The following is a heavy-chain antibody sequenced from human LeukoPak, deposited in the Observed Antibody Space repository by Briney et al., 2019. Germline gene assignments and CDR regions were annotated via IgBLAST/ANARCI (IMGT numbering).Heavy chain of an antibody. V-gene: IGHV3-33*01. D-gene: IGHD6-13*01. CDR1: GFTFSSYG. CDR2: IWYDTSNK. Sequence: PGRSLRLSCAASGFTFSSYGMHWVRQAPGKGLEWVAVIWYDTSNKYYADSVKGRFTISRDNSKNTLYLQMNSLRAEDTAVYYCARDLAAAGTWFDPWGQGTLLTVSS. J-gene: IGHJ5*02. CDR3: ARDLAAAGTWFDP.